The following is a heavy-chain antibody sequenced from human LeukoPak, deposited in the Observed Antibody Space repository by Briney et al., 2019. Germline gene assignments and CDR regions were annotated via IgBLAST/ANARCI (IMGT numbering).Heavy chain of an antibody. CDR3: ARDHMVEVGSYGLDV. CDR1: GFRFRTYE. D-gene: IGHD2-15*01. J-gene: IGHJ6*02. CDR2: ISSGGNSK. V-gene: IGHV3-48*03. Sequence: GGSLRLSCEASGFRFRTYEMNWVRLAPGKGLEWVSYISSGGNSKYYADSVKGRFTVSRDNVKNSLYLQMNSLRAEDTAVYYCARDHMVEVGSYGLDVWGQGTSVTVSS.